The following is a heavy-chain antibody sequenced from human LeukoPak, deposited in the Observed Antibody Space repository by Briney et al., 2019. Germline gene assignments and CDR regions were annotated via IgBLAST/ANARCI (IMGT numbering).Heavy chain of an antibody. J-gene: IGHJ4*02. Sequence: ASVKVSCKASGYTFTGYYMHWVRQAPGQGLEWMGWINPNSGGTNYAQKFQGRVTMTRDTSISTAYMELSRLRSDDTAVYYCARGPSWADRFFFDYWGQGTLVTVSS. CDR3: ARGPSWADRFFFDY. CDR2: INPNSGGT. CDR1: GYTFTGYY. V-gene: IGHV1-2*02. D-gene: IGHD3-3*01.